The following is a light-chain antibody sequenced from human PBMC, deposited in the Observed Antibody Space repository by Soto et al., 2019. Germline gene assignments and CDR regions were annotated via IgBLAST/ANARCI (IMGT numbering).Light chain of an antibody. V-gene: IGKV3-15*01. Sequence: EIVMTQSPATLSVSPGERATLSCRASQSVSTNLAWYQQKPGQAPRLLIYGASTRATGIPVRFSGGGSGTEFTLTISSLQSEDFAVYYCQQYHNWPPWTFGQGTKVEIK. CDR3: QQYHNWPPWT. CDR2: GAS. J-gene: IGKJ1*01. CDR1: QSVSTN.